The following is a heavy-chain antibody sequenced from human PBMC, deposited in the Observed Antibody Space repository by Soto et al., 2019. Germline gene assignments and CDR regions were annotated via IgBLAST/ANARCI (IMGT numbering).Heavy chain of an antibody. J-gene: IGHJ6*03. D-gene: IGHD6-13*01. V-gene: IGHV5-51*01. CDR2: IYPGDSDT. Sequence: GESLKISCKGSGYSFTSYWIGWVRQMPGKGLEWMGIIYPGDSDTRYSPSFQGQVTISADKSISTAYLQWSSLKASDTAMYYCARQIIAAAGTNYYYYMDVWGKGTTVTVSS. CDR3: ARQIIAAAGTNYYYYMDV. CDR1: GYSFTSYW.